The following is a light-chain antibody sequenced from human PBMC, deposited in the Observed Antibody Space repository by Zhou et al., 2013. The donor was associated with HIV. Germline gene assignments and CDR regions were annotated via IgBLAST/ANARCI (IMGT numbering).Light chain of an antibody. V-gene: IGLV1-40*01. CDR3: QSYDSSLSGYVV. J-gene: IGLJ2*01. Sequence: QSVLTQPPSVSGAPGQRVTISCTGSSSNIGAGYDVHWYQQLPGTAPKFLIYGNSNRPSGVPDRFSGSKSGTSASLAITGLQAEDEADYYCQSYDSSLSGYVVFGGGTKLTV. CDR1: SSNIGAGYD. CDR2: GNS.